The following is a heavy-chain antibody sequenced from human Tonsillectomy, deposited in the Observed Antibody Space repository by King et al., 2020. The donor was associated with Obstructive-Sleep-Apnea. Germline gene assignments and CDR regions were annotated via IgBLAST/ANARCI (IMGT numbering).Heavy chain of an antibody. V-gene: IGHV3-48*04. Sequence: DVQLVESGGGLVQPGGSLRLSCAASGFTFSSYSMNWVRQAPGKGLEWVSYISSSSSTIYYADSVKGRFTISRDNAKNSLYLQMNSLRAEDTAVYYCARDKGIVVVVAALDYWGQGTLVTVSS. CDR2: ISSSSSTI. J-gene: IGHJ4*02. CDR1: GFTFSSYS. CDR3: ARDKGIVVVVAALDY. D-gene: IGHD2-15*01.